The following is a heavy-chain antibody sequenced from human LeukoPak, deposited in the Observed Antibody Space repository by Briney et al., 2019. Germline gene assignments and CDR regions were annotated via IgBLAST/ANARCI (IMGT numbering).Heavy chain of an antibody. CDR1: GGSISSYY. J-gene: IGHJ3*02. Sequence: PSETLSLTCTVSGGSISSYYWSWIRQPPEKGLEWIGYIYYSGSTNYNPSLKSRVTISVDTSKNQFSLKLSSVTAADTAVYYCARDSGRGAFDIWGQGTMVTVSS. D-gene: IGHD3-10*01. V-gene: IGHV4-59*01. CDR3: ARDSGRGAFDI. CDR2: IYYSGST.